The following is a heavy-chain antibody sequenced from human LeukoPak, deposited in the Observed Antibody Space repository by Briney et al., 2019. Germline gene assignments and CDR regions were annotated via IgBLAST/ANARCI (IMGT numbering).Heavy chain of an antibody. CDR2: VWDDGNEQ. CDR3: ARLDYSGSYYFDY. Sequence: GRSLRLSCAASVFSFNSYIMHWVRQAPDKGLEWVALVWDDGNEQYYADPVKGRFTISRDNSKNTLYLQMNSLRAEDTAVYYCARLDYSGSYYFDYWGQGTLVTVSS. V-gene: IGHV3-33*01. CDR1: VFSFNSYI. D-gene: IGHD1-26*01. J-gene: IGHJ4*02.